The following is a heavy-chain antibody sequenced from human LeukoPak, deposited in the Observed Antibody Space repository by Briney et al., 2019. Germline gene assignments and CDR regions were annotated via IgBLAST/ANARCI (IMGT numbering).Heavy chain of an antibody. CDR3: ARIQGDTAMARLDY. CDR1: GFTFSSYE. Sequence: GGSLRLSCAASGFTFSSYEMNWVRQAPGKGLEWVSYISSSGSTIYYADSVKGRFTISRDNAKNSLYLQMNSLRAEDTAVYYCARIQGDTAMARLDYWGQGTLVTVSS. D-gene: IGHD5-18*01. CDR2: ISSSGSTI. J-gene: IGHJ4*02. V-gene: IGHV3-48*03.